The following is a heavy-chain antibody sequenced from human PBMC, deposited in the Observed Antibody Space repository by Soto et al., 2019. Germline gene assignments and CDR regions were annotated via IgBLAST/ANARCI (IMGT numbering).Heavy chain of an antibody. D-gene: IGHD6-6*01. CDR2: ISSSSSYI. J-gene: IGHJ4*02. V-gene: IGHV3-21*01. CDR1: GFTFSSYS. Sequence: EVQLVESGGGLVKPGGSLRLSCAASGFTFSSYSMNWVRQAPGKGLEWVSYISSSSSYIYYADSVKGRFTISRDNAKNSLYLQMNSLRAEDTAVYYCARGSYSSSSRLAYWGQGTLVTVSS. CDR3: ARGSYSSSSRLAY.